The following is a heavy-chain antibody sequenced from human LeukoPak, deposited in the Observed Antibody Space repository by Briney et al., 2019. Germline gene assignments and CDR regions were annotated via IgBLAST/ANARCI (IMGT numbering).Heavy chain of an antibody. D-gene: IGHD6-19*01. CDR3: ARESSASRYLGAFDI. J-gene: IGHJ3*02. CDR2: ISRSSDYI. CDR1: GFTFSTYS. V-gene: IGHV3-21*01. Sequence: PGGSPRLSCAASGFTFSTYSMNWVRQAPGKGLEWVSSISRSSDYIYSSDSVKGRFTISRDNAKHSLYLQMNSLRADDTAVYYCARESSASRYLGAFDIWGQGTLVTVSS.